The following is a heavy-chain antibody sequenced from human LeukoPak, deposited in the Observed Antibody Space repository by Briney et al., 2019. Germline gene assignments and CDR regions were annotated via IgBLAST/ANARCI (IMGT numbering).Heavy chain of an antibody. CDR2: ISSSSSYM. Sequence: RGSLRLSCAASGFTFSSYTMNWVRQAPGKGLEWVSSISSSSSYMYYADSVKGRFTISRDNAKNSLYLQMNSLRAEDTAVYYCARPYYYDSSGYEGFDYWGQGTLVTVSS. V-gene: IGHV3-21*01. J-gene: IGHJ4*02. D-gene: IGHD3-22*01. CDR1: GFTFSSYT. CDR3: ARPYYYDSSGYEGFDY.